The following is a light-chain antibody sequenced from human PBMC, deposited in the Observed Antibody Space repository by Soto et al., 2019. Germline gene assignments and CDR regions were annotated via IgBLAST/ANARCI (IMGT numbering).Light chain of an antibody. Sequence: QSALTQPASVSGSPGQSITISCTGTSSDVGGHNYVSWYQQHPGKAPKLMIYEVSNRPSGVSNRFSGSKSGNTASLTISGIQAEDEADYYCSSYTSTNTWVFGGGTKVTVL. J-gene: IGLJ3*02. CDR2: EVS. V-gene: IGLV2-14*01. CDR3: SSYTSTNTWV. CDR1: SSDVGGHNY.